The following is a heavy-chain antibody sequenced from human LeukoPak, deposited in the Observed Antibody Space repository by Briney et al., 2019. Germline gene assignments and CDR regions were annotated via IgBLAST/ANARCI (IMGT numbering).Heavy chain of an antibody. CDR2: IYYSGST. J-gene: IGHJ4*02. CDR3: AKDVGGAIKGYYFDY. Sequence: PSETLSLTCTVSGGSISSYYWSWIRQPPGKGLEWIGYIYYSGSTNYNPSLKSRVTISVDTSKNQFSLKLSSVTAADTAVYYCAKDVGGAIKGYYFDYWGQGTLVTVSS. V-gene: IGHV4-59*01. D-gene: IGHD3-16*02. CDR1: GGSISSYY.